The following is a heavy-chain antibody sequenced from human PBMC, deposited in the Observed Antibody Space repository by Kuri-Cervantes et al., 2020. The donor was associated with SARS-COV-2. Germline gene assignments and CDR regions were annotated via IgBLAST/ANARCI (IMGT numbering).Heavy chain of an antibody. Sequence: ASVKVSCKASGYAFTGYYMHWVRQAPGQGREWKGWINPNSGGTNYAQKFQGWVTMTRDTSISTAYMGLSRLRSDDTAVYYCARELVVVPAAEQNWYYYYGMDVWGQGTTVTVSS. CDR2: INPNSGGT. CDR1: GYAFTGYY. CDR3: ARELVVVPAAEQNWYYYYGMDV. V-gene: IGHV1-2*04. D-gene: IGHD2-2*01. J-gene: IGHJ6*02.